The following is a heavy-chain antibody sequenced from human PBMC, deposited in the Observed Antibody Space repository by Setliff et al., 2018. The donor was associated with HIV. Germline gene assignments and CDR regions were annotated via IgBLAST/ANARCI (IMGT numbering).Heavy chain of an antibody. CDR3: ARGGEYYSDSGGIYYYMDV. Sequence: GGSLRLSCAASELTFSNYAMTWVRQAPGKGLEWVSSLSGSGGSTYYADSVKGRFTISRDNSKNTLYLRMNSLRAEDTAVYYCARGGEYYSDSGGIYYYMDVWGKGTTVTVSS. CDR1: ELTFSNYA. J-gene: IGHJ6*03. D-gene: IGHD3-22*01. V-gene: IGHV3-23*01. CDR2: LSGSGGST.